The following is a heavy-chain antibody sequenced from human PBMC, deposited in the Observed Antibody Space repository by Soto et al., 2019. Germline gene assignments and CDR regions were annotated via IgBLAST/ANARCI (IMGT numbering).Heavy chain of an antibody. CDR1: GFIFDNYA. V-gene: IGHV3-23*01. J-gene: IGHJ4*02. CDR3: AKIKQGYFDN. CDR2: ISGGGSAT. Sequence: EVQLLESGGGLVQPGGSLRLSCAASGFIFDNYAMSWVRQAPGKGLEWISTISGGGSATFYADSVKGRFTISGDSSKSTMYLQIHSLRAEDTAIYYCAKIKQGYFDNWGQGTQVIVSS.